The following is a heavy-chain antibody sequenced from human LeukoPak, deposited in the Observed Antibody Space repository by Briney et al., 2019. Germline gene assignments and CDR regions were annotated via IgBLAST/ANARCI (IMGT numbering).Heavy chain of an antibody. CDR3: AKTGGRGDPFDY. CDR1: GFTFSSYT. Sequence: GGSLRLSCAAYGFTFSSYTINWVRQAPGKGLQWVSSISSTSSYINYADSVKGRFTISRDNAENSLYLEMNSLRVEDTAVYYCAKTGGRGDPFDYWGQGTLVTVSS. J-gene: IGHJ4*02. CDR2: ISSTSSYI. V-gene: IGHV3-21*01. D-gene: IGHD2-21*02.